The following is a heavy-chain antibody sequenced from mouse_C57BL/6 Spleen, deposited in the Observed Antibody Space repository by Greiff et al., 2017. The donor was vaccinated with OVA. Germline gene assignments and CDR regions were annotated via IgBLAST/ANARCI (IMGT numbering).Heavy chain of an antibody. D-gene: IGHD4-1*01. Sequence: EADGGLVQPKGSLKLTCAAPGFTFNTYAMHWVRQAPGKGLEWVARIRSKSSNYATYYVDSVIERFNISRDDSQSMLYLQMNNLKTEDAAMYYCLRETGTGFAYWGQGTLVTVSA. CDR1: GFTFNTYA. CDR3: LRETGTGFAY. J-gene: IGHJ3*01. CDR2: IRSKSSNYAT. V-gene: IGHV10-3*01.